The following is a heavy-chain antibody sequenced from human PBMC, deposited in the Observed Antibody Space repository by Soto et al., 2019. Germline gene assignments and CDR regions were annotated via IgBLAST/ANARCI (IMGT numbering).Heavy chain of an antibody. CDR3: ARDPHHRRSNDAFDI. J-gene: IGHJ3*02. CDR2: IIPILGIA. Sequence: GASVKVSCKASGCTFSSYTISWVRQAPGQGLEWMGRIIPILGIANYAQKFQGRVTITADKSTSTAYMELSSLRSEDTAVYYCARDPHHRRSNDAFDIWGQGTMVTVSS. V-gene: IGHV1-69*04. CDR1: GCTFSSYT.